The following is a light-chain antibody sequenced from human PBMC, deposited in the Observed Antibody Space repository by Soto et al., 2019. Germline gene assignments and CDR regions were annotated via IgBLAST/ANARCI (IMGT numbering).Light chain of an antibody. CDR2: GAS. CDR1: QSASGSY. Sequence: EIVLTQSPGTLSLSPGERATLSCRASQSASGSYLAWYQQKPGQAPRLLIYGASSRATGIPDRFSGSGFGSYFTLTISTLEPEDFAVYYCQQYGSSPRSWTFGQGTKVEI. CDR3: QQYGSSPRSWT. J-gene: IGKJ1*01. V-gene: IGKV3-20*01.